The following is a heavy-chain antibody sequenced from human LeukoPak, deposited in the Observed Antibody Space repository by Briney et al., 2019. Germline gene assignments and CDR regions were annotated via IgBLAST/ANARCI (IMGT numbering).Heavy chain of an antibody. CDR1: GGTFSSYA. V-gene: IGHV1-69*06. Sequence: VASVKVSCKASGGTFSSYAISWVRQAPGQGLEWMGGIIPIFGTANYAQKFQGRVTITADKSTSTAYMELSSLRSEDTAVYYCARDNYGDYGGEDYWGQGTLVTVSS. D-gene: IGHD4-17*01. J-gene: IGHJ4*02. CDR3: ARDNYGDYGGEDY. CDR2: IIPIFGTA.